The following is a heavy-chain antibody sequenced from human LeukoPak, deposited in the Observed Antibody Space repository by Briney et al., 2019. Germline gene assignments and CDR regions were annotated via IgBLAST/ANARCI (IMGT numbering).Heavy chain of an antibody. V-gene: IGHV3-15*01. Sequence: GGSLRLSCAASGFTFSKVWMSWVRQAPEKGLEWVGRIKSKTDGGTIDYAAPVKGRFTISRDDSKDTLFLQMNSLKTEDTAVYYCTTDLSELDDSGYYAKYFHHWGQGTLVSVSS. CDR2: IKSKTDGGTI. J-gene: IGHJ1*01. CDR1: GFTFSKVW. CDR3: TTDLSELDDSGYYAKYFHH. D-gene: IGHD3-22*01.